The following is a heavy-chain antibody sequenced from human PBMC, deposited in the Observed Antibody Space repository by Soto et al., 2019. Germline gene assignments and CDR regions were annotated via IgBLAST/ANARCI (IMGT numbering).Heavy chain of an antibody. CDR3: AQFDYGDSLFDY. V-gene: IGHV2-5*01. Sequence: QITLKESGPTLVKPTQTLTLTCTFSGFSLSTSGVGVGWIRQPPGKALEWIALIYWNDDKRYSPSLKSRLTHTKDTSKNQVVLTKTNKDPVDTATYFCAQFDYGDSLFDYWGQGTLVTVSS. J-gene: IGHJ4*02. CDR2: IYWNDDK. CDR1: GFSLSTSGVG. D-gene: IGHD4-17*01.